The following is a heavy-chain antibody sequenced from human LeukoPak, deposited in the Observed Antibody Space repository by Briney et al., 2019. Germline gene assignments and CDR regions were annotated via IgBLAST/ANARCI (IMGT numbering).Heavy chain of an antibody. CDR2: IYHSGST. D-gene: IGHD2-2*01. V-gene: IGHV4-30-2*01. Sequence: SQTLSLTCAASGGSISSGGYSWSWIRQPPGKGLEWIGYIYHSGSTYYNPSLKSRVTISVDRSKNQFSLKLSSVTAADTAVYYCARVHLGYCSSTSCFWFDPWGQGTLVTVSS. CDR3: ARVHLGYCSSTSCFWFDP. J-gene: IGHJ5*02. CDR1: GGSISSGGYS.